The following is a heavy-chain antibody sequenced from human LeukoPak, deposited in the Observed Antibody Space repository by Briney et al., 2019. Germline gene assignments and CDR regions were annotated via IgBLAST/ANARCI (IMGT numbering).Heavy chain of an antibody. J-gene: IGHJ4*02. CDR1: GYTFTSYA. Sequence: ASVKVSCKASGYTFTSYAMHWVRQAPGQRLEWMGWINAGNGNTKYSQKFQGRVTITRDTSASTAYMELSSLRSEDTAVYYCARDNVAVAQSYYFDYWGQGTLVTVSS. V-gene: IGHV1-3*01. CDR2: INAGNGNT. CDR3: ARDNVAVAQSYYFDY. D-gene: IGHD6-19*01.